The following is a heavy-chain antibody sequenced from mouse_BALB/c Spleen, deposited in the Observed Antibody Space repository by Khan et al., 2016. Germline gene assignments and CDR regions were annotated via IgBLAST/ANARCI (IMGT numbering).Heavy chain of an antibody. D-gene: IGHD1-3*01. CDR2: LSYSGSH. V-gene: IGHV3-8*02. J-gene: IGHJ1*01. CDR1: GDSITSGY. Sequence: EVQLQESGPSLVKPSQTLSLTCSVTGDSITSGYWNWIRKFPGNKFEYLGYLSYSGSHYSHPSLKSRISITRDTSNNQYDLQLNSVTTEDTATYYCARLTSNWYFDGWGAGTTVTVSS. CDR3: ARLTSNWYFDG.